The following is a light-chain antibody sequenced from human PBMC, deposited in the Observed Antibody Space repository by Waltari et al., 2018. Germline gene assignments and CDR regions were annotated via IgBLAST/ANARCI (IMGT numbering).Light chain of an antibody. CDR2: LAS. CDR1: RGISRY. CDR3: EQFNSYPRLT. J-gene: IGKJ4*01. Sequence: DIHLTQSPSLLSASVGARVTITCRASRGISRYLAWYQHKPGQAPKLLISLASTLQSGVPSRFSGSGSGTEFSFTISTLRPEDFATYYFEQFNSYPRLTFGGGTKVEMK. V-gene: IGKV1-9*01.